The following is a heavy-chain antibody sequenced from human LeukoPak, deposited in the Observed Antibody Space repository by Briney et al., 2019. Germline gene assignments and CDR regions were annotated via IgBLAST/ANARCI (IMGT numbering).Heavy chain of an antibody. CDR1: GYTFNSYY. Sequence: ASVKVSCKASGYTFNSYYIHWVRQAPGQGLEWMGIINPSGGSTRYPQKFQDRVTMTRDTSTSTVYMELSSLKSGDTAIYYCARGVFGELEKLMFQHWGQGTLVTVSS. D-gene: IGHD3-10*02. CDR3: ARGVFGELEKLMFQH. CDR2: INPSGGST. J-gene: IGHJ1*01. V-gene: IGHV1-46*02.